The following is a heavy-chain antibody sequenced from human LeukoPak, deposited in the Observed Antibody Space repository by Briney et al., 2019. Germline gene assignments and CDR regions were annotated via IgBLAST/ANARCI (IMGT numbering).Heavy chain of an antibody. Sequence: SETLSLTCTVSGDSLNSYYWSWIRQPPGEGLQWIGYIFYSGSSNYNASLRSRVAISVDTSKNQFSLELTSVTAADTAVYYCAGRAARFFDYWGQGILVTVSS. D-gene: IGHD6-25*01. CDR2: IFYSGSS. CDR3: AGRAARFFDY. CDR1: GDSLNSYY. J-gene: IGHJ4*02. V-gene: IGHV4-59*01.